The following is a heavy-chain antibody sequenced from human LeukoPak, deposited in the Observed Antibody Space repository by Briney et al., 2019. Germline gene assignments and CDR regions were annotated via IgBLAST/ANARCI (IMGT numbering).Heavy chain of an antibody. D-gene: IGHD3-3*01. CDR1: GFTFSSYW. J-gene: IGHJ6*03. V-gene: IGHV3-74*01. Sequence: GGSLRLSCAASGFTFSSYWMHWVRQAPGKGLVWVSRINSDGSSTSYADSVKGRFTISRDNAKNTLYLQMNSLRAEDTAVYYCARAYYDFWSGYFYYYYYYMDVWRKGTTVTVSS. CDR3: ARAYYDFWSGYFYYYYYYMDV. CDR2: INSDGSST.